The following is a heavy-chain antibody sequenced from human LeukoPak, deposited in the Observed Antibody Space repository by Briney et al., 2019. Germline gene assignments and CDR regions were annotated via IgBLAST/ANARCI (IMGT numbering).Heavy chain of an antibody. Sequence: PSETLSLTCGVSGGSISSTNWLTWVRQPPGEGLEWIGEVHLSGRTNYNPSLESRVTMSVDMSENHISLKLTSVTAADTAVYYCAREGGPYRPLDYSGQGTLVTVSS. CDR1: GGSISSTNW. V-gene: IGHV4-4*02. J-gene: IGHJ4*02. CDR3: AREGGPYRPLDY. CDR2: VHLSGRT.